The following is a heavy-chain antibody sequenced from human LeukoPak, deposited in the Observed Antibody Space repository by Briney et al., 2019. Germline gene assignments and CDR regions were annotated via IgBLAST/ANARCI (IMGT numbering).Heavy chain of an antibody. CDR2: ISSVGSFK. J-gene: IGHJ6*03. Sequence: PGGSLRLPCAASGFTFSRSAINWVRQAPGKGPEWVSHISSVGSFKKYADSVKGRFTISRDNAENTVYLQMDSLRAEDTAVYYCARPGTAGMDYYYYYMDVWGKGTTVTVSS. CDR3: ARPGTAGMDYYYYYMDV. CDR1: GFTFSRSA. D-gene: IGHD6-13*01. V-gene: IGHV3-48*01.